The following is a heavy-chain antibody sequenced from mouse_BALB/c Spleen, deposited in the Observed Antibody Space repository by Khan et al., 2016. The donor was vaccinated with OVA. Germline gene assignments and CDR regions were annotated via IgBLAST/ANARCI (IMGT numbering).Heavy chain of an antibody. CDR3: ARGGAAYYRNYCGAMEY. Sequence: QIQLVQSGPELKKPGETVRISCKASGYTFTTAGIQWVQKMPGKGLKWIGWINTHSGVPKYAEDFKGRFAFSLEISVNTAYLQITNLKNEDTATYFCARGGAAYYRNYCGAMEYWGQGTSVTVSS. V-gene: IGHV9-4*02. D-gene: IGHD2-5*01. CDR1: GYTFTTAG. J-gene: IGHJ4*01. CDR2: INTHSGVP.